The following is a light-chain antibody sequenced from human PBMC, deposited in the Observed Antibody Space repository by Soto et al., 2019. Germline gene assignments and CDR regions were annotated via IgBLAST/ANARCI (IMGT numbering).Light chain of an antibody. Sequence: EIVMTQYPATLSLSLGERATLSCRASQSVSSNLAWYQQIPGQAPRLLLYGASTRATGIPVRFSGSGSETEFTLTISSLQSEEFAVYYCQQYNNWPPWTFGQGTKVDIK. V-gene: IGKV3-15*01. CDR2: GAS. CDR3: QQYNNWPPWT. CDR1: QSVSSN. J-gene: IGKJ1*01.